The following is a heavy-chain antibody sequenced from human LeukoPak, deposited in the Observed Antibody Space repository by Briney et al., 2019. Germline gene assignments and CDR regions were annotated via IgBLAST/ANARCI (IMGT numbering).Heavy chain of an antibody. CDR1: GGSIGNDY. V-gene: IGHV4-4*07. CDR3: ATDKSTGYTHGHYYYNMDV. Sequence: SETLSLTCSVSGGSIGNDYLTWIRQSAGKGLEWIGRIQCGGTTNYNPSLVSRVTFSVDTSKNQASLTLTSVTAADTALYYCATDKSTGYTHGHYYYNMDVWGKGTTVTVSS. D-gene: IGHD5-12*01. CDR2: IQCGGTT. J-gene: IGHJ6*03.